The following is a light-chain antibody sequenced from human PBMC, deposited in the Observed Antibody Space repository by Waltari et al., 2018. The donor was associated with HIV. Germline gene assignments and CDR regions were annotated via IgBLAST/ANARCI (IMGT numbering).Light chain of an antibody. Sequence: QSVLTQPPSVSAAPGQKVTISCSGSSPNIGSNRVFWYQQLPGTAPKLLIYDSTKRPAGIPDRFAGSKSGTVATLGITGLQTGDEADYYCGTWDSSLSAVLFGGGTKLTVL. V-gene: IGLV1-51*01. CDR1: SPNIGSNR. J-gene: IGLJ2*01. CDR3: GTWDSSLSAVL. CDR2: DST.